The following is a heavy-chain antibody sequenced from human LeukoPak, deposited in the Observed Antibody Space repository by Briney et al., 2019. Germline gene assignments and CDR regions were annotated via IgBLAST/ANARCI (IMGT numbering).Heavy chain of an antibody. V-gene: IGHV1-18*01. D-gene: IGHD2-2*01. Sequence: ASVKVSCKASGYTFTSYGISWVRQAPGQGLKRMGWISAYNGNTNYAQKLQGRVTMTTDTSTSTAYMELRSLRCDDTAVYYCARDLVVRARHGYWGQGTLVTVSS. CDR2: ISAYNGNT. CDR3: ARDLVVRARHGY. CDR1: GYTFTSYG. J-gene: IGHJ4*02.